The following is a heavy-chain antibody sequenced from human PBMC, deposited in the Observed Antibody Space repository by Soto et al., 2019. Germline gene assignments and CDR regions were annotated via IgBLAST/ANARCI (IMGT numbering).Heavy chain of an antibody. D-gene: IGHD2-21*01. CDR1: GGTFSSYT. Sequence: QVQLVQSGAEVKKPGSSVKVSCKASGGTFSSYTISWVRQAPGQGLEWMGRIIPILGIANYAQKFQGRVTITADKSTSTAYMELSSLRSEDTAVYYCASYPYCGGDCYYYYYMDVWGKGTTVTVSS. CDR2: IIPILGIA. J-gene: IGHJ6*03. V-gene: IGHV1-69*02. CDR3: ASYPYCGGDCYYYYYMDV.